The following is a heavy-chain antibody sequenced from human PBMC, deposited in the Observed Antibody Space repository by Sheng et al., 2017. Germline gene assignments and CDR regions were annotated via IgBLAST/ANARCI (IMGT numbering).Heavy chain of an antibody. D-gene: IGHD5-18*01. J-gene: IGHJ4*02. V-gene: IGHV3-48*03. CDR2: ISHSGTYT. CDR3: ARDGLLHSYGQGYLDY. Sequence: ESVGDRVQPGGSLRLSCAASGFTFNIYEMSWVRQAPGKGLEWVSHISHSGTYTVYADSVEGRFTISRDNARNSVSLQMNSLRAEDTAVYYCARDGLLHSYGQGYLDYWGQGVLVTVSS. CDR1: GFTFNIYE.